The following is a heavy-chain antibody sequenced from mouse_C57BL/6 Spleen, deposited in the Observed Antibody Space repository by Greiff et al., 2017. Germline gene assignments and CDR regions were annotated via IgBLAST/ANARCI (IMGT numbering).Heavy chain of an antibody. CDR3: ASWGYYGSRGYFDG. Sequence: EVQLVESGPGLAKPSQTLSLTCSVTGYSITSDYWNWIRKFPGNKLEYMGYISYSGSTYNNPSFKSRISITRDTSKNQYYLHLNSVTTEDTATYYCASWGYYGSRGYFDGWGTGTTVTVSS. J-gene: IGHJ1*03. D-gene: IGHD1-1*01. CDR1: GYSITSDY. CDR2: ISYSGST. V-gene: IGHV3-8*01.